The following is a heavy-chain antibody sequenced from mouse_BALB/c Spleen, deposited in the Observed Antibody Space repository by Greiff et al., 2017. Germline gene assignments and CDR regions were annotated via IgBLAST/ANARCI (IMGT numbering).Heavy chain of an antibody. CDR2: ISSGGSYT. CDR3: ARQTTVVATEYYFDY. Sequence: EVKVVESGGGLVKPGGSLKLSCAASGFTFSSYAMSWVRQTPEKRLEWVATISSGGSYTYYPDSVKGRFTITRDNAKNTLYLQMSSLRSEDTAMYYYARQTTVVATEYYFDYWGQGTTLTVSS. CDR1: GFTFSSYA. D-gene: IGHD1-1*01. J-gene: IGHJ2*01. V-gene: IGHV5-9-3*01.